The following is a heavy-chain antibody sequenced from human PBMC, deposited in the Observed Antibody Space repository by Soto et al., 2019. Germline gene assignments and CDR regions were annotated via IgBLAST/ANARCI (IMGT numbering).Heavy chain of an antibody. V-gene: IGHV1-3*05. Sequence: QVQLVQSGAEEKKPGASVKVSCKASGYTFTSYAMHWVRQAPGQRLEWMGWINAGNGNTKYAQKFQGRDTITMDTSASTAYMELSSLRSEDTSVYYCARHGSAWDYGGQGTLVTVSS. CDR2: INAGNGNT. J-gene: IGHJ4*02. CDR1: GYTFTSYA. D-gene: IGHD6-19*01. CDR3: ARHGSAWDY.